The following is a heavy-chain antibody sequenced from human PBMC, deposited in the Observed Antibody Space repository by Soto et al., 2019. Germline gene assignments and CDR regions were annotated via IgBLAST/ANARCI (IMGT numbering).Heavy chain of an antibody. V-gene: IGHV1-18*01. Sequence: QVQLVQSGAEVKKPGASVKVSCKASGYTFTSYGISWVRQAPGQGLEWMGWISANNGNTNYAQKLQGRVTMTTDTSTSTAYIEVRSLISDDTAVYYCARDRGSYALDYWGQGTLVTVSS. D-gene: IGHD1-26*01. CDR2: ISANNGNT. J-gene: IGHJ4*02. CDR3: ARDRGSYALDY. CDR1: GYTFTSYG.